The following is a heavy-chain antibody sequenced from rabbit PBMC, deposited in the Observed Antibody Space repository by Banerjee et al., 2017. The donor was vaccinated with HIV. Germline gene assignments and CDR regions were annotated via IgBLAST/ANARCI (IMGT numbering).Heavy chain of an antibody. D-gene: IGHD6-1*01. CDR2: IYTGSGST. V-gene: IGHV1S40*01. CDR1: GIDFTSDYY. CDR3: ARENYYTDGYGDYAYANL. Sequence: QSLEESGGDLVKPGGTLTLTCKASGIDFTSDYYMCWVRQAPGKGLEWIGCIYTGSGSTYYASWAKGRFTISKTSSTTVTLQMTSLTAADTATYFCARENYYTDGYGDYAYANLWGQGTLVTVS. J-gene: IGHJ4*01.